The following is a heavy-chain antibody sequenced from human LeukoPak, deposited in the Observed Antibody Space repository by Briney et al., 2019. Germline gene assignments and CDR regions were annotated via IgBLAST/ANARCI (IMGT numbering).Heavy chain of an antibody. CDR1: GYTSTSYG. J-gene: IGHJ4*02. V-gene: IGHV1-18*01. CDR3: ARAHGYDSTGYSEAYFDS. CDR2: ISAYNGNT. D-gene: IGHD3-22*01. Sequence: APVKVSCKASGYTSTSYGISWVRQAPGQGLEWMGWISAYNGNTNYAQKLQGRVTMTTDTSTSTAYMELRSLRSDDTAVYYCARAHGYDSTGYSEAYFDSWGQGTLVTVSS.